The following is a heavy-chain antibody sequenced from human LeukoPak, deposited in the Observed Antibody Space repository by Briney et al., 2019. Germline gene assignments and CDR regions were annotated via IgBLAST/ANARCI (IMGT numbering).Heavy chain of an antibody. J-gene: IGHJ6*03. CDR1: GHSFTSYD. CDR2: VNRNSGNT. V-gene: IGHV1-8*01. CDR3: ARRAVGNSYYYYMDV. Sequence: ASVKVSCKASGHSFTSYDITWVRQVTGEGLEWMGWVNRNSGNTDYAQKFQGRVTITRNTYISTAYMELSSLRSEDTAVYYCARRAVGNSYYYYMDVWGKGTTVTVSS. D-gene: IGHD6-19*01.